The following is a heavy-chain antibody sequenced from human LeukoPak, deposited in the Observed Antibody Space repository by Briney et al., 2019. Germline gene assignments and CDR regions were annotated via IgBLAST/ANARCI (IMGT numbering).Heavy chain of an antibody. CDR1: GVSISSYH. CDR3: ARQGRYCSGGSCYFWFDP. J-gene: IGHJ5*02. V-gene: IGHV4-59*08. Sequence: SETLSLTCTVSGVSISSYHWSWIRQPPGKGLEWIGYIHYTGSTNYNPSLKSRVTISVDTSKNQFSLNLSSVTAADTAVYYCARQGRYCSGGSCYFWFDPWGQGTLVTVSS. D-gene: IGHD2-15*01. CDR2: IHYTGST.